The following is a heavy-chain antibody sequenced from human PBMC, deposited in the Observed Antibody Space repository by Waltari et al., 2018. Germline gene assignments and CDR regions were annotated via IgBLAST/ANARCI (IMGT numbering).Heavy chain of an antibody. J-gene: IGHJ4*02. V-gene: IGHV4-59*01. Sequence: QVQLQESGPGLVKPSETLSLTCTVSGGSISSYYWSWIRQPPGKGLEWIGYIYYSGSTNYNPSLKSRVTISVDTSKNQFSLKLSSVTAADTAVYYCAREECSSTSCYWAYWGQGTLVTVSS. D-gene: IGHD2-2*01. CDR2: IYYSGST. CDR1: GGSISSYY. CDR3: AREECSSTSCYWAY.